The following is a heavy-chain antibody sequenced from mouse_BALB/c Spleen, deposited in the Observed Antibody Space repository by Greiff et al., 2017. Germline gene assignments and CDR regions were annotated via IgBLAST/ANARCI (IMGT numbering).Heavy chain of an antibody. CDR2: IDTSDSYT. V-gene: IGHV1-69*01. CDR3: ARSSGKGFAY. J-gene: IGHJ3*01. CDR1: GYTFTDYW. Sequence: QVQLQQPGAELVMPGASVKMSCKASGYTFTDYWMHWVKQRPGQGLEWIGAIDTSDSYTSYNQKFKGKATLTVDESSSTAYMQLSSLTSEDSAVYNGARSSGKGFAYWGQGTLVTVSA.